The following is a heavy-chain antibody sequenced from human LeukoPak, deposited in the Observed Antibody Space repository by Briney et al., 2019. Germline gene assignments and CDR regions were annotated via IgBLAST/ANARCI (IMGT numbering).Heavy chain of an antibody. CDR3: ARGRGRTSSRMPFDP. CDR2: INHSGST. CDR1: GGSISSGDYY. D-gene: IGHD1-1*01. V-gene: IGHV4-39*07. Sequence: SETLSLTCTVSGGSISSGDYYWSWIRQPPGKGLEWIGEINHSGSTNYNPSLKSRVTISVDTSKNQFSLKLSSVTAADTAVYYCARGRGRTSSRMPFDPWGQGTLVTVSS. J-gene: IGHJ5*02.